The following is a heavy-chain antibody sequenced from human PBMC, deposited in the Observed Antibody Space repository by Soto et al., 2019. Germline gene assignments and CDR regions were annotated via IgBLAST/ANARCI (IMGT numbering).Heavy chain of an antibody. Sequence: SETLSLTCAVYGGSFSGYYWSWIRQPPGKGLEWIGEINHSGSTNYNPSLKSRVTISVDTSKNQFSLKLSSVTAADTAVYYCARAHFLGYCSGGSCYYFDYWGQGTLVTVSS. V-gene: IGHV4-34*01. CDR3: ARAHFLGYCSGGSCYYFDY. CDR2: INHSGST. CDR1: GGSFSGYY. D-gene: IGHD2-15*01. J-gene: IGHJ4*02.